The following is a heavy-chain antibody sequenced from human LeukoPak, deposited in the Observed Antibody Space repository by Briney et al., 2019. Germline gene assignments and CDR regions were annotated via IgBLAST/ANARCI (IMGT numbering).Heavy chain of an antibody. V-gene: IGHV4-59*08. D-gene: IGHD2-8*01. J-gene: IGHJ3*02. CDR3: ARQLRSAAFDI. CDR1: GGSISSYY. CDR2: IYYSGNT. Sequence: SETLSLTCTVSGGSISSYYWSWIRQPPGKALEWIGYIYYSGNTNYNPSLKSRVTISVDTSKNQFSLKLSSVTAADTAVYYCARQLRSAAFDIWGQGTMVTVSS.